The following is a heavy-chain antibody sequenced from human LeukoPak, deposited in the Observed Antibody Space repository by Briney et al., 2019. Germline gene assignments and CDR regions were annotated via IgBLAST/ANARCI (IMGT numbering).Heavy chain of an antibody. D-gene: IGHD6-13*01. CDR3: AKDGGTGRIAAPGADY. CDR1: GFTFSSYG. V-gene: IGHV3-30*18. Sequence: GGSLRLSCAAPGFTFSSYGMHWVRQAPGKGLEWVALISYDGSNKYYTDSVKGRFTISRDDSKNTYLQMNRLRAEDTAVYYCAKDGGTGRIAAPGADYWGQGTLVTVSS. CDR2: ISYDGSNK. J-gene: IGHJ4*02.